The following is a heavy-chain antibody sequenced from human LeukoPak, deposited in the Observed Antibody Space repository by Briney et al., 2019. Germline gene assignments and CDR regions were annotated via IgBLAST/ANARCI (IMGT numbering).Heavy chain of an antibody. CDR1: GYPFSSYA. Sequence: GGSLRLSCAASGYPFSSYAMHWVRQAPGKGLEWVSSISSSSSYIYYADSVKGRFTISRDNAKNSLYLQMNSLRAEDTALYYCARGRGELSPPNDYWGQGTLVTVSS. V-gene: IGHV3-21*04. CDR3: ARGRGELSPPNDY. J-gene: IGHJ4*02. CDR2: ISSSSSYI. D-gene: IGHD1-7*01.